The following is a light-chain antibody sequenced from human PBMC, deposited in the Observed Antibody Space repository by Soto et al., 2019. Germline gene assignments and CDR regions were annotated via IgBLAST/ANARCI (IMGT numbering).Light chain of an antibody. Sequence: DIQMTQSPSSLSASVGDRVTITCRAGQSISTYLNWYQLKPGKGTKLLIYAASSLQSGVPSRFSGSGSVTDFTLTISSMHPEDFATYYCQQSYSTLFTFGPGPKVHI. J-gene: IGKJ3*01. CDR3: QQSYSTLFT. CDR2: AAS. CDR1: QSISTY. V-gene: IGKV1-39*01.